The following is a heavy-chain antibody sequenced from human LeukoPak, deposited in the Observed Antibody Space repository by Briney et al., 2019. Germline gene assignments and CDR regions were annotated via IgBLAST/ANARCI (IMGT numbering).Heavy chain of an antibody. V-gene: IGHV1-18*01. J-gene: IGHJ4*02. CDR2: ISAYNGNT. D-gene: IGHD2-21*02. CDR3: ARVTQTDCDFDY. Sequence: ASVKVSCKASGYTFTSYGTSWVRQAPGPGLEWMGWISAYNGNTDYAQKLQGRVTMTTDTSTSTAYMELRSLRSDDTAVYYCARVTQTDCDFDYWGERTLVTVSS. CDR1: GYTFTSYG.